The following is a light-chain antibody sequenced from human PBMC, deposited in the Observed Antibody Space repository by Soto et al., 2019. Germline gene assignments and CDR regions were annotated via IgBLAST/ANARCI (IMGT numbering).Light chain of an antibody. CDR2: GAS. J-gene: IGKJ5*01. Sequence: LPQSPGTRATLSCRASQGVRTSLAWYQQKPGQAPRLLIYGASTRATGVPARFSGSGSGTEFTLTISTLQSEDFAVYYCRQSGCSPSSTFAQGNHLGL. CDR3: RQSGCSPSST. CDR1: QGVRTS. V-gene: IGKV3-15*01.